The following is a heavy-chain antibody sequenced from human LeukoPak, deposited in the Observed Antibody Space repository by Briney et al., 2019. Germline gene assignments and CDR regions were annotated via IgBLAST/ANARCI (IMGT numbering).Heavy chain of an antibody. J-gene: IGHJ4*02. D-gene: IGHD4-17*01. V-gene: IGHV3-7*01. CDR1: GFTVSNNY. CDR3: ARGPDFGDRLDYFDY. CDR2: IKQDASQ. Sequence: GGSLRLSCAASGFTVSNNYMSWVRQAPGKGLEWVANIKQDASQYYVDSVRDRFIISRDNAKNSLSLQMNSLRLEDTAVYYCARGPDFGDRLDYFDYWGQGTLVTVSS.